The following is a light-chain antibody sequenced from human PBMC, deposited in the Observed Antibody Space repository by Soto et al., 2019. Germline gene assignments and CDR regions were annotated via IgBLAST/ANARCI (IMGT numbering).Light chain of an antibody. CDR2: EVN. V-gene: IGLV2-8*01. Sequence: QSALTQPPSASGSPGQSVTISCTGSSSDVGGYNYVSWYQQHPDKATRLIIYEVNKRPSGVPDRFSASKSGNTASLTVSGLQAEDEAYYQCSSYVGSNNVVFGRGTQLTVL. CDR1: SSDVGGYNY. J-gene: IGLJ3*02. CDR3: SSYVGSNNVV.